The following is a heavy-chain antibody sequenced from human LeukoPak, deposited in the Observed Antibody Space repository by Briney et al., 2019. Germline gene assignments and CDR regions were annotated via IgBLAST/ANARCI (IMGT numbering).Heavy chain of an antibody. D-gene: IGHD3-22*01. J-gene: IGHJ4*02. CDR2: IYPSDSDT. CDR1: GYMFVSYW. CDR3: ARRRRDYYGTTDYYWWDY. V-gene: IGHV5-51*03. Sequence: GESLKISCQGSGYMFVSYWIGWVRQLPGKGLEWMGIIYPSDSDTRYSPSFQGQVTISVDKSISTAYLQWSSLQASDTAMYYCARRRRDYYGTTDYYWWDYWGQGTLVTVSS.